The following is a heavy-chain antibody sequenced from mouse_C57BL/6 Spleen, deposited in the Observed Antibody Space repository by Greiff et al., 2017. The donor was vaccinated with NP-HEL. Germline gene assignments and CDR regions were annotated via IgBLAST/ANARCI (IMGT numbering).Heavy chain of an antibody. Sequence: EVQGVESGGGLVKPGGSLKLSCAASGFTFSSYAMSWVRQTPEKRLEWVATISDGGSYTYYPDNVKGRFTISRDNAKNNLYLQMSHLKSEDTAMYYCAREYSNYELGAMDYWGQGTSVTVSS. CDR2: ISDGGSYT. CDR1: GFTFSSYA. D-gene: IGHD2-5*01. J-gene: IGHJ4*01. V-gene: IGHV5-4*01. CDR3: AREYSNYELGAMDY.